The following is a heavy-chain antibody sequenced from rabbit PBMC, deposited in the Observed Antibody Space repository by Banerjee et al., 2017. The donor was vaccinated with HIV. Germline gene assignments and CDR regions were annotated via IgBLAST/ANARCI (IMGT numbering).Heavy chain of an antibody. CDR1: GFSFSSGYW. V-gene: IGHV1S45*01. CDR3: ARGPLTDISNYPL. D-gene: IGHD7-1*01. CDR2: IDDGSGTT. J-gene: IGHJ4*01. Sequence: QEQLVESGGGLVKPEGSLKLTCTASGFSFSSGYWICWVRQAPGKGLEWIGCIDDGSGTTYYASWAKGRFTISKSSSTAVTLQMTSLTAADTATYFCARGPLTDISNYPLWGPGTLVTVS.